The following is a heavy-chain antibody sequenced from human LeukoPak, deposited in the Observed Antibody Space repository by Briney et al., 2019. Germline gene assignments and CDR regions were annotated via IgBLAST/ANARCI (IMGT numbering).Heavy chain of an antibody. CDR1: GITFSDHY. Sequence: GGSLRLSCAASGITFSDHYMSWIRQAPGKGLEWLSYISSGGDSIYYADSVKGRFTISRDNAKNSLYLQMNSLRAEDTAVYYCARDNLSGYWGQGTLVTVSS. J-gene: IGHJ4*02. V-gene: IGHV3-11*04. CDR2: ISSGGDSI. CDR3: ARDNLSGY.